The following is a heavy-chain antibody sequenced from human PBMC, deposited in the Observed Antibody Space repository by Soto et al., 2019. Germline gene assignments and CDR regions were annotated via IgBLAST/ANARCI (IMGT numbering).Heavy chain of an antibody. D-gene: IGHD3-22*01. J-gene: IGHJ4*01. CDR3: ARPGAISMIVVVIDHEL. Sequence: VQLVESGGGLVKPGGSLRLSCAASGFTFSDYYMNWLRQAPGKGLDWVSSIRSSSTIYYADSVKGRFTISRDNPKSSLYPQTNSLRAEEKGVYYGARPGAISMIVVVIDHELWGHGTLATVSS. V-gene: IGHV3-11*04. CDR2: IRSSSTI. CDR1: GFTFSDYY.